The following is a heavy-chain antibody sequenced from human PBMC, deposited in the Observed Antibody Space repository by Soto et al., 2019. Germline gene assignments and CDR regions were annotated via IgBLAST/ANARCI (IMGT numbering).Heavy chain of an antibody. Sequence: GESLKISCAASGFTFSSYSMNWVRQAPGKGLEWVSYISSSSSTIYYADSVKGRFTISRDNAKNSLYLQMNSLRDEDTAVYYCARDRYSSGWSAPNDYWGQGTLVTVSS. V-gene: IGHV3-48*02. CDR2: ISSSSSTI. D-gene: IGHD6-19*01. CDR3: ARDRYSSGWSAPNDY. CDR1: GFTFSSYS. J-gene: IGHJ4*02.